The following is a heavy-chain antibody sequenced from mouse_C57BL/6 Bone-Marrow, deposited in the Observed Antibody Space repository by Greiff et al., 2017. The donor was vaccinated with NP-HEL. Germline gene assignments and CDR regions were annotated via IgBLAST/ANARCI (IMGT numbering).Heavy chain of an antibody. Sequence: QVQLQQSGPGLVQPSQSLSITCTVSGFSFTSYGVHWVRQSPGKGLEWLGVIWSGGSTAYNAAFISRRSTSKDNSKRQVFFKMNRLKADDTAIYYCASVYDYGGYAMDYWGQGTSVTVSS. CDR1: GFSFTSYG. CDR3: ASVYDYGGYAMDY. D-gene: IGHD2-4*01. V-gene: IGHV2-2*01. CDR2: IWSGGST. J-gene: IGHJ4*01.